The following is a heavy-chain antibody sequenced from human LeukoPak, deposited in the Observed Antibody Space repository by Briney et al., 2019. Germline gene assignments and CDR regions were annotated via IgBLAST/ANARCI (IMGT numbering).Heavy chain of an antibody. V-gene: IGHV1-69*05. CDR1: GGTFSSYA. D-gene: IGHD5-12*01. CDR2: IIPIFGTA. Sequence: SVKVSCKASGGTFSSYAISWVRQAPGQGLEWMGGIIPIFGTANYAQKFQGRVTMTRDMSTSTVYMELSSLRSEDTAVYYCARDPSGYDKKEEHYYYMDVWGKGTTVTVSS. J-gene: IGHJ6*03. CDR3: ARDPSGYDKKEEHYYYMDV.